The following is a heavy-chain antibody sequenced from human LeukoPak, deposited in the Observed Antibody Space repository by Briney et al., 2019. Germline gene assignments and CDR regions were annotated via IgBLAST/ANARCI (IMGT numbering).Heavy chain of an antibody. CDR2: INHSGST. D-gene: IGHD3-22*01. Sequence: PSETLSLTCAVYGGSFSGYYWNWIRQPPGKGLEWIGEINHSGSTNYNPSLMSRGSISVDTSKNHFSLKVSSVTAADTAVYYCARGQDYYDSSGSDYWGQGTLVTVSS. V-gene: IGHV4-34*01. J-gene: IGHJ4*02. CDR1: GGSFSGYY. CDR3: ARGQDYYDSSGSDY.